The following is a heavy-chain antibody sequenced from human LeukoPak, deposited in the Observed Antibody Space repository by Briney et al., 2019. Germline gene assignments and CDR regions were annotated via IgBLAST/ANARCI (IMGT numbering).Heavy chain of an antibody. CDR1: GYTFTSYD. J-gene: IGHJ4*02. D-gene: IGHD1-14*01. V-gene: IGHV1-8*01. CDR3: ARGGTTSWVGSFDH. CDR2: MNPNSGNT. Sequence: ASVKVSCKASGYTFTSYDINWVRQATGQGLEWMGWMNPNSGNTGYAQNLQGRVSMTTDTSTTTAYMVLTSLTSDDTAVYYCARGGTTSWVGSFDHWGQGTLVTVSS.